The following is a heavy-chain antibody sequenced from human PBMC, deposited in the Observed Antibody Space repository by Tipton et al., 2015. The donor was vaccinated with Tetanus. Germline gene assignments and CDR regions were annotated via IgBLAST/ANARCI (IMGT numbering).Heavy chain of an antibody. V-gene: IGHV4-59*01. J-gene: IGHJ5*02. D-gene: IGHD3-3*01. CDR2: IYYSGST. CDR3: ARVGFLATPRWWLDA. CDR1: GGSISSYY. Sequence: LSLTCTVSGGSISSYYWGWIRQPPGKGLEWIGYIYYSGSTNYNPSLKSRVTISVDTSKNQFSLKLSSVTAADTAVYYCARVGFLATPRWWLDAWGQGTLVSVPS.